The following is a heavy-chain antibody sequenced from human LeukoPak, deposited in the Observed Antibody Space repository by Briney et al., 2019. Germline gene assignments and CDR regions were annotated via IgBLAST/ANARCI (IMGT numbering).Heavy chain of an antibody. Sequence: SETLSPTYAVYGGSFSGYYWSWIRQPPGKGLEWIGEINHSGSTNYNPSLKGRVTISIDRSKNKFSLKLSSVTAADTAVYYCAGRIAARLDYWGQGTLVTVSS. D-gene: IGHD6-6*01. J-gene: IGHJ4*02. CDR2: INHSGST. CDR1: GGSFSGYY. V-gene: IGHV4-34*01. CDR3: AGRIAARLDY.